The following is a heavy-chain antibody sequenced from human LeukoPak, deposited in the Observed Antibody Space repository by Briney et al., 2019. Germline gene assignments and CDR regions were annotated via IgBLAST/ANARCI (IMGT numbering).Heavy chain of an antibody. CDR2: ISYDGFNK. CDR3: ARDPDILLGVNFDY. Sequence: GGSLRLSCAASGFTFSSYGMHWVRQAPGKGLEWVAVISYDGFNKYYADSVKGRLTISRDNSKNTLYLQMHSLRAEDTAVYYCARDPDILLGVNFDYWGQGALVIVSS. D-gene: IGHD2-21*01. CDR1: GFTFSSYG. V-gene: IGHV3-30*03. J-gene: IGHJ4*02.